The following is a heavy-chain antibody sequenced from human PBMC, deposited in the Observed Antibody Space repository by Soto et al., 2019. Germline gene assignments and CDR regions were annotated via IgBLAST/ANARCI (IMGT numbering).Heavy chain of an antibody. J-gene: IGHJ4*02. Sequence: QVQLQESGPGLVKPSQTLSLTCTVSGASISSGDYFWSWIRQHPGRGLEWIGYIYYTGGTNYNPSLKSRLTISVDTSKNQFSLKLSSVTAADTVMYYCARDYSDASGFYRVYDYWGQGTLVTVSS. CDR3: ARDYSDASGFYRVYDY. CDR2: IYYTGGT. D-gene: IGHD3-22*01. V-gene: IGHV4-31*03. CDR1: GASISSGDYF.